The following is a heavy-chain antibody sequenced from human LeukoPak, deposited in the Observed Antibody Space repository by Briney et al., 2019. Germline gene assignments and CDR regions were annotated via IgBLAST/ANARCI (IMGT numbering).Heavy chain of an antibody. Sequence: GGSLSLSCAASGFTFSFYSMNWVRQAPGKGLEWVSSISSDSRYIYYADSVKGRFTISRDNAKNSLYLQMNSLRAEDTAVYYCATDYAGNSLWYYYGLGVWGQGTTVTVSS. V-gene: IGHV3-21*01. J-gene: IGHJ6*02. CDR3: ATDYAGNSLWYYYGLGV. CDR1: GFTFSFYS. CDR2: ISSDSRYI. D-gene: IGHD4-23*01.